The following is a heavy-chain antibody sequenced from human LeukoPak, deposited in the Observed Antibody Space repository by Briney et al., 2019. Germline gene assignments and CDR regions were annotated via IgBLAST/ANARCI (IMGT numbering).Heavy chain of an antibody. Sequence: ASVTVSCKASGYTFTGYYMHWVRQAPGQGLEWMGRINPNSGGTNYAQKFQGRVTMTRDTSISTAYMELSRLRSDDTAVYYCARDPAIAAAGSMEVDYWGQGTLVTVSS. CDR1: GYTFTGYY. D-gene: IGHD6-13*01. CDR3: ARDPAIAAAGSMEVDY. V-gene: IGHV1-2*06. CDR2: INPNSGGT. J-gene: IGHJ4*02.